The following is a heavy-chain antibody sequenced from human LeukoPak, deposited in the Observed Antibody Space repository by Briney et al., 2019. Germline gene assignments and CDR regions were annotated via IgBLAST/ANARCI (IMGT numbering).Heavy chain of an antibody. CDR2: ISYDGSNK. J-gene: IGHJ6*02. CDR1: GFTFSSYG. Sequence: QPGRSLRLSCAASGFTFSSYGMHWVRQAPGKGLEWVAVISYDGSNKYYADSVKGRFTISRDNSKNTLYLQMNSLRAEDTAVYYCAKDTGPPPLGLRYFYYGMDVWGQGTTVTVSS. D-gene: IGHD5-12*01. CDR3: AKDTGPPPLGLRYFYYGMDV. V-gene: IGHV3-30*18.